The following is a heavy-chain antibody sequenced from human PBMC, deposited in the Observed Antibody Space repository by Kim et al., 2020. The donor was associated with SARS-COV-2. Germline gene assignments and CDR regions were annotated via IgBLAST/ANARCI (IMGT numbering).Heavy chain of an antibody. Sequence: DSVKGRFTISRDNAKNSLYLQMNSLRAEDTAVYYCATTGWFGALYYGMDVWGQGTTVTVSS. J-gene: IGHJ6*02. V-gene: IGHV3-7*01. D-gene: IGHD3-10*01. CDR3: ATTGWFGALYYGMDV.